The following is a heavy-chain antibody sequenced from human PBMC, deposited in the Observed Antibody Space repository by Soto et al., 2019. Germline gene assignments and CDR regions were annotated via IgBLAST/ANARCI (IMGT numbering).Heavy chain of an antibody. V-gene: IGHV3-15*01. CDR3: VVMWFGELLFQETDWFDP. CDR2: IKSKTDGGTT. Sequence: GGSLRLSCAASGFTFSNAWMSWVRQAPGKGLEWVGRIKSKTDGGTTDYAAPVKGRFTISRDDSKNTLYLQMNSLKTEDTAVYYCVVMWFGELLFQETDWFDPWGQGTLVTVSS. CDR1: GFTFSNAW. D-gene: IGHD3-10*01. J-gene: IGHJ5*02.